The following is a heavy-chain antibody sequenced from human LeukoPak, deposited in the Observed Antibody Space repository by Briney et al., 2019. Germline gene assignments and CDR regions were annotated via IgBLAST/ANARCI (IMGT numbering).Heavy chain of an antibody. CDR1: GGSISSGGYS. D-gene: IGHD4-17*01. V-gene: IGHV4-30-2*01. J-gene: IGHJ5*02. CDR3: ARAGYGDYWFDP. Sequence: SETLSLTCAVSGGSISSGGYSWSWIRQPPGKGLEWIGYIYHSGSTYYNPSLKSRVTISVDTSKNQFSLKLSSVTAADTAVYYCARAGYGDYWFDPWGQGTLVTVSS. CDR2: IYHSGST.